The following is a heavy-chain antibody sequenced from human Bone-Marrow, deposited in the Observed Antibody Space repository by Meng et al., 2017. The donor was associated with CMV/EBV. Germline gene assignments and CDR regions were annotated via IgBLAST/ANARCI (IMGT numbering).Heavy chain of an antibody. V-gene: IGHV1-69*05. D-gene: IGHD1-26*01. J-gene: IGHJ4*02. Sequence: SVKVSCKASGGTFSSYAISWVRQAPGQGLEWMGGIIPIFGTANYAQKFQGRVTITTDESTSTAYMELSSLRSEDTAVYYCARGDSGSYYFDYWGQGTRVTGSS. CDR2: IIPIFGTA. CDR3: ARGDSGSYYFDY. CDR1: GGTFSSYA.